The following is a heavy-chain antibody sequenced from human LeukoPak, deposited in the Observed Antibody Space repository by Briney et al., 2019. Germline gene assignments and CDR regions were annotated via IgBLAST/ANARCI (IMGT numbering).Heavy chain of an antibody. V-gene: IGHV3-9*01. J-gene: IGHJ6*03. Sequence: GGSLRLSCAASGFTFDDYAMHWVRQAPGKGLEWVSGISWNSGSIGYADSVKGRFTISRDNAKNSLYLQMNSLRAEDTALYYCAKSVAHIRTRGSSSMDVWGKGTTVTVSS. CDR3: AKSVAHIRTRGSSSMDV. CDR1: GFTFDDYA. D-gene: IGHD3-10*01. CDR2: ISWNSGSI.